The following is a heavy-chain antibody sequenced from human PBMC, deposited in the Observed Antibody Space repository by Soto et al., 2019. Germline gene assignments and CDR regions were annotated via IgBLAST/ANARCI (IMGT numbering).Heavy chain of an antibody. V-gene: IGHV3-23*01. CDR3: AARVTTIYYYYGMDV. J-gene: IGHJ6*02. CDR2: ISGSGGST. D-gene: IGHD4-17*01. Sequence: GGSLRLSCAASGFTFSSYAMSWVRQAPGKGLEWVSAISGSGGSTYYADSVKGRFTISRDNSKNTLYLQMNSLRAEDTAVYYCAARVTTIYYYYGMDVWGQGTTVTAP. CDR1: GFTFSSYA.